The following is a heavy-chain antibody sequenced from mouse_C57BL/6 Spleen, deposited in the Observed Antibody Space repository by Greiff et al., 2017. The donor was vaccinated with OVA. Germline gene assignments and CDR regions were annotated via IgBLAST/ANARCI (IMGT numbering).Heavy chain of an antibody. D-gene: IGHD1-1*01. J-gene: IGHJ1*03. CDR1: GYTFTSYW. Sequence: QVHVKQPGAELVMPGASVKLSCKASGYTFTSYWMHWVKQRPGQGLEWIGEIDPSDSYTNYNQKFKGKSTLTVDKSSSTAYMQLSSLTSEDSAVYYCATYYGSSPWYFDVWGTGTTVTVSS. V-gene: IGHV1-69*01. CDR3: ATYYGSSPWYFDV. CDR2: IDPSDSYT.